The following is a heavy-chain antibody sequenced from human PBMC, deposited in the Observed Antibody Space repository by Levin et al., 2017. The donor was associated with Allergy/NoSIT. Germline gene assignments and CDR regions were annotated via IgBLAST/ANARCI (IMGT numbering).Heavy chain of an antibody. CDR1: GYTFTSYG. D-gene: IGHD3-3*01. V-gene: IGHV1-18*01. Sequence: GESLKISCKASGYTFTSYGISWVRQAPGQGLEWMGWISAYNGNTNYAQKLQGRVTMTTDTSTSTAYMELRSLRSDDTAVYYCARDYDFWSGPNWFDPWGQGTLVTVSS. CDR3: ARDYDFWSGPNWFDP. CDR2: ISAYNGNT. J-gene: IGHJ5*02.